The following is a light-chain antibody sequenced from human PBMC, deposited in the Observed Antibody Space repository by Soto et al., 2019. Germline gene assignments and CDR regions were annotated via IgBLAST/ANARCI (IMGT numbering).Light chain of an antibody. CDR2: EVS. V-gene: IGLV2-14*01. J-gene: IGLJ1*01. Sequence: QSVLTQPASVSGSPGQSITISCTGTSSDVGGYNYVSWYQQHPGKAPKLMIYEVSNRPSGVSNRFSGSKSGNTASLTISGLQAEDEADYYCSSYTSSRGAFGTGTKVTVL. CDR1: SSDVGGYNY. CDR3: SSYTSSRGA.